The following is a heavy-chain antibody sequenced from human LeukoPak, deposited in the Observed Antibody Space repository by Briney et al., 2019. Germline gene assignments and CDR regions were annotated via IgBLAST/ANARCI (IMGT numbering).Heavy chain of an antibody. J-gene: IGHJ4*02. D-gene: IGHD5-18*01. CDR1: GYSFTSYY. V-gene: IGHV1-46*01. Sequence: GASVKVSCKASGYSFTSYYMHWVRQAPGQGLEWMGMLTPTFSTTTYAQKFQDRFTMTRDTSTNTAYMELKRLKSEDTAIYYCARATSPGGYPDYWGQGTLVTVSS. CDR3: ARATSPGGYPDY. CDR2: LTPTFSTT.